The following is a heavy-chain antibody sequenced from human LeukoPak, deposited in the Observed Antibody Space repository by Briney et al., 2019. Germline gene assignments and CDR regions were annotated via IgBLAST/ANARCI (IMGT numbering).Heavy chain of an antibody. D-gene: IGHD3-22*01. CDR1: GFTFSSYA. CDR3: ARVLHKRNYDSSDYYGS. V-gene: IGHV3-23*01. J-gene: IGHJ5*02. CDR2: ISCSGGST. Sequence: PGGSLRLSCAASGFTFSSYAISWVRQAPGKGLEWVSAISCSGGSTYYADSVKGRFTISRDNSKNTLYLQMNSLRAEDTAVYYCARVLHKRNYDSSDYYGSWGQGTLVTVSS.